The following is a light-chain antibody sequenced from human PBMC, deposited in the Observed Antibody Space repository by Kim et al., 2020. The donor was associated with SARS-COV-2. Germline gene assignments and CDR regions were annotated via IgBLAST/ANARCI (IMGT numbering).Light chain of an antibody. J-gene: IGKJ4*01. V-gene: IGKV3-20*01. CDR2: GAS. CDR3: QQYATSPIS. Sequence: EIVLTQSPGTLSLSPGERATLSCRASQSVSRYLAWVQQKPGQGPRLLIDGASRRATGIPDTFSGSGSGTDFTLTISRLEPEDFALYYCQQYATSPISFGGGTKVDIK. CDR1: QSVSRY.